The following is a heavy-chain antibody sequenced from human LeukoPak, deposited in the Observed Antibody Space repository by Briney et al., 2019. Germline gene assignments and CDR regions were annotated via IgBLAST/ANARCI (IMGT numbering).Heavy chain of an antibody. CDR3: ARRNGMDV. CDR1: EFSFSTYS. Sequence: GGSLRLSCAASEFSFSTYSMSWVRQAPGKVLEWVANIKQDGSEKYYVDSVKGRFTISRDNAKNSLYLQMNSLRAEDTAVYYCARRNGMDVWGQGTTVTVSS. J-gene: IGHJ6*02. CDR2: IKQDGSEK. V-gene: IGHV3-7*01.